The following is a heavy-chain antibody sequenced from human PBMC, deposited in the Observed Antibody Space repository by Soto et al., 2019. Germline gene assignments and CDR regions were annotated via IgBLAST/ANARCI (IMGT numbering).Heavy chain of an antibody. Sequence: EVQLVESGGGLVQPGRSLRLSCAASGFTFDDYVMHWVRQAPGKGLEWVSGISWNSGSIGYADSVKGRFTISRDNAKNSLYLQMNSLRAEDTALYYCAKDRGRAAAGTGPDYWGQGTLVTVSS. V-gene: IGHV3-9*01. CDR3: AKDRGRAAAGTGPDY. D-gene: IGHD6-13*01. J-gene: IGHJ4*02. CDR2: ISWNSGSI. CDR1: GFTFDDYV.